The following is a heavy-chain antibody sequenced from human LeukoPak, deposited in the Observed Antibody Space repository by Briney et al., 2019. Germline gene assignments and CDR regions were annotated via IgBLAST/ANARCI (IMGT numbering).Heavy chain of an antibody. J-gene: IGHJ4*02. CDR2: IRSKANSYAT. CDR3: TTLPGLVDGGGWLDY. V-gene: IGHV3-73*01. Sequence: GGSLRLSCAASGFTFSGSAMHWVRQASGKGLEWIGRIRSKANSYATTYGASVKGRFTISRDDPENTAYLQMNSLKIEDTAVYYCTTLPGLVDGGGWLDYWGQGTLVTVSS. CDR1: GFTFSGSA. D-gene: IGHD2-21*01.